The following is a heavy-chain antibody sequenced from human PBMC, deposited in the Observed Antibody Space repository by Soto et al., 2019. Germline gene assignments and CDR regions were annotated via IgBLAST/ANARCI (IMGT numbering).Heavy chain of an antibody. CDR3: VKDSYRNDRDYCHH. CDR1: GFTLNNFG. Sequence: GGSLRRSCAASGFTLNNFGMSWVRQAPGKGLEWVSGFTSTDGDAYYADPVKGRFTISRDNPENTLYLQMNRLRVEETAVYYCVKDSYRNDRDYCHHWGQGTLVTVSS. J-gene: IGHJ1*01. D-gene: IGHD1-1*01. V-gene: IGHV3-23*01. CDR2: FTSTDGDA.